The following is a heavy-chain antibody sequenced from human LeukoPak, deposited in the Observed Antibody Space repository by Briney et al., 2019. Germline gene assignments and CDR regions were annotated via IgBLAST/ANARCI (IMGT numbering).Heavy chain of an antibody. Sequence: SSETLSLTCTVSGGSISSSSYYWGWIRQPPGKGLEWIGEINHSGSTNYNPSLKSRVTISVDTSKNQFSLKLSSVTAADTAVYYCARYQLLDAFDYWGQGTLVTVSS. CDR2: INHSGST. CDR1: GGSISSSSYY. V-gene: IGHV4-39*07. D-gene: IGHD2-2*01. CDR3: ARYQLLDAFDY. J-gene: IGHJ4*02.